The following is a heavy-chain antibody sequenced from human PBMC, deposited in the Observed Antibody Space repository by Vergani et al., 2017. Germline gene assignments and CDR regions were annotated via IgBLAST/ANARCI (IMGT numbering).Heavy chain of an antibody. CDR3: AKDASIVGATSGWPDAFDI. J-gene: IGHJ3*02. Sequence: EVQLVESGGGLVQPGRSLRLSCAASEFTFDDYAMHWVRQAPGKGLEWVPGISWNSGSIGYADSVKGRFTSSRDNAKNSLYLQMNSLRAEDTAVYYCAKDASIVGATSGWPDAFDIWGQGTMVTVSS. V-gene: IGHV3-9*01. D-gene: IGHD1-26*01. CDR2: ISWNSGSI. CDR1: EFTFDDYA.